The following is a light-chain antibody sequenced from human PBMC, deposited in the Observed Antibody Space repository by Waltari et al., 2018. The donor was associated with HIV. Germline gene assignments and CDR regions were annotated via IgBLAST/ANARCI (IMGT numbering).Light chain of an antibody. J-gene: IGLJ3*02. V-gene: IGLV1-51*01. CDR3: GAWDSGLSAWV. Sequence: HSVLTQPPSVSAAPGQKVTISCSGSSSNIGNNYVSWYQQFPGTAPKLLIYDNKKRPSGLPDRFSGTKSGTSATLGITGLQTGDEAGYYCGAWDSGLSAWVFGGGTKLTVL. CDR2: DNK. CDR1: SSNIGNNY.